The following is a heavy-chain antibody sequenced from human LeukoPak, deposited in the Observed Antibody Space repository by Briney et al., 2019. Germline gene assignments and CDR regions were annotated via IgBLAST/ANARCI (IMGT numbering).Heavy chain of an antibody. D-gene: IGHD3-22*01. CDR3: AKYYYDSSGYYDAAPLDS. CDR1: GFTFSTYA. CDR2: ISGSGYST. Sequence: GGSLRLSCAASGFTFSTYAMSWVRQAPGKGLEWVSSISGSGYSTYYADSVEGRFTISRDNFKSTLFLQMISPRAEDTAVYSCAKYYYDSSGYYDAAPLDSWGQGTLVTVFS. J-gene: IGHJ5*01. V-gene: IGHV3-23*01.